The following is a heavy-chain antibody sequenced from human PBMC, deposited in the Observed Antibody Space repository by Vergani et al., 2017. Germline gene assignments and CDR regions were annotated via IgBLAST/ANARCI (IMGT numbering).Heavy chain of an antibody. CDR3: TRNRELTYYYDSSGYYYAPSYYYYGMDV. V-gene: IGHV3-23*01. CDR2: LTGGGGST. Sequence: EVQLLESGGSLKQPGGSVRLSCAASGFTFSTYAMHWVRQAPGKGLEWVSALTGGGGSTYYADSFNGRFIISRDNSRDTLYLQMNSLKTEDTAVYYCTRNRELTYYYDSSGYYYAPSYYYYGMDVWRQGSTVT. CDR1: GFTFSTYA. J-gene: IGHJ6*01. D-gene: IGHD3-22*01.